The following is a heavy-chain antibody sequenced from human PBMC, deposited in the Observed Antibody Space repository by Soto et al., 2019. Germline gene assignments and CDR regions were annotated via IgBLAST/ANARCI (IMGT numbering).Heavy chain of an antibody. J-gene: IGHJ4*02. CDR1: GFTFSSYA. D-gene: IGHD1-7*01. V-gene: IGHV3-9*01. CDR2: ISWNSGSI. Sequence: GGSLRLSCAASGFTFSSYAMSWVRQAPGKGLEWVSGISWNSGSIGYADSVKGRFTSSRDNAKNSLYLQMNSLRAEDTALYYCAKLPGNSFDYWGKGTLVTVSS. CDR3: AKLPGNSFDY.